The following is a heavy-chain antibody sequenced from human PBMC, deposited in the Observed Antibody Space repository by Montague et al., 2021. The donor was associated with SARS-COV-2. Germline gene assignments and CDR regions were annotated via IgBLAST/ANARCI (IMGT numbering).Heavy chain of an antibody. V-gene: IGHV4-59*01. Sequence: SETLSLTCTVSGGSISSYYWSWIRRPPGKGLEWIGYIYYGGSTNXNPSLKSRVTISVDTSKNQFSLKLSSVTTADTAVYYCARAPVAHITIFGVVTSFDYWGQGTLDTVSS. CDR3: ARAPVAHITIFGVVTSFDY. D-gene: IGHD3-3*01. CDR2: IYYGGST. J-gene: IGHJ4*02. CDR1: GGSISSYY.